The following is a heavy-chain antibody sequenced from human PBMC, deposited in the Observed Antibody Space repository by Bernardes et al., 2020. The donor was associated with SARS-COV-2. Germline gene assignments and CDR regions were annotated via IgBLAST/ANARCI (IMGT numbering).Heavy chain of an antibody. CDR1: GFTFSDSY. J-gene: IGHJ4*02. CDR3: STGGYFLDF. Sequence: GGSLRLSCAASGFTFSDSYMSWIRQAPGKGLEWVGRIKSKVVGGTTDYAAPVKGRFTISRDDLKNTVYLQMNSLKTEDTAVYYCSTGGYFLDFWGQGTPVTVSS. D-gene: IGHD5-18*01. CDR2: IKSKVVGGTT. V-gene: IGHV3-15*01.